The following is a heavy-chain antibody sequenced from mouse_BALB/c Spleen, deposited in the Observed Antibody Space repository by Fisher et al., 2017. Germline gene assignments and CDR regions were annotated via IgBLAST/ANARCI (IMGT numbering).Heavy chain of an antibody. D-gene: IGHD2-1*01. CDR3: AYGNYAMDY. Sequence: KFKGKATLTVDKSSSTAYMELLSLTSEDSAVYYCAYGNYAMDYWGQGTSVTVSS. V-gene: IGHV1-26*01. J-gene: IGHJ4*01.